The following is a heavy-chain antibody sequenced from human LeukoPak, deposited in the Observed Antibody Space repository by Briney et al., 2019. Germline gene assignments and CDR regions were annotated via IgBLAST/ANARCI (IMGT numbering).Heavy chain of an antibody. J-gene: IGHJ4*02. CDR1: GYTLTELS. D-gene: IGHD1-26*01. CDR3: ATKRYSGSYFDY. V-gene: IGHV1-24*01. Sequence: GGSVKVSCKVSGYTLTELSMHWVRQAPGKGREWMGGFDPEDGETIYAQKFQGRVTMTEDTSTDTAYMELSSLRSEDTAVYYCATKRYSGSYFDYWGQGILVTVSS. CDR2: FDPEDGET.